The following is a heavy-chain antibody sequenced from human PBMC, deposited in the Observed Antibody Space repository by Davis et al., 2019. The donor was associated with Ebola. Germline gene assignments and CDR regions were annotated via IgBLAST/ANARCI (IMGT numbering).Heavy chain of an antibody. Sequence: GESLKISCAASGFTFSNYWMHWVRQAPGKGLVWVSRINNDGSTTTYADSVKGRFTISRDNAKNTLYLQMNSLRVEDAAVYYCARTLPWFGEFQYYFDYWGQGTLVTVSS. CDR3: ARTLPWFGEFQYYFDY. V-gene: IGHV3-74*01. CDR2: INNDGSTT. J-gene: IGHJ4*02. D-gene: IGHD3-10*01. CDR1: GFTFSNYW.